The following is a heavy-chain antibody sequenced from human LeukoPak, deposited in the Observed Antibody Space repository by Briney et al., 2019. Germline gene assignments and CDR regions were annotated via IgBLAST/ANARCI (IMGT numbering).Heavy chain of an antibody. CDR3: ASLRRRSYYDTSGYSQPFDY. V-gene: IGHV4-59*01. CDR2: IYYSGST. Sequence: PSETLSLTCTVSGGSISIYYWSWIRQPPGKGLEWIGYIYYSGSTNYNPSLKSRVTISVDTSKNQFSLKLSSVTAADTAVYYCASLRRRSYYDTSGYSQPFDYWGQGTLVTVSS. D-gene: IGHD3-22*01. J-gene: IGHJ4*02. CDR1: GGSISIYY.